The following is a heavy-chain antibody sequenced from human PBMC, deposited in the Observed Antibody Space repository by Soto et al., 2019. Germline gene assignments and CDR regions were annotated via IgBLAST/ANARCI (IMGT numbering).Heavy chain of an antibody. CDR3: ARSHSFDGSIYHYYFDF. J-gene: IGHJ4*02. V-gene: IGHV4-59*01. CDR1: GGSISTIY. CDR2: IYASGAT. Sequence: ETLCLSCAVTGGSISTIYCSWVRQPPGVTLEWIGYIYASGATTYNPSLESRVTMSVDMPNNEFSLELTSLTAADTAVYYCARSHSFDGSIYHYYFDFWGQGTLATVSS. D-gene: IGHD3-10*01.